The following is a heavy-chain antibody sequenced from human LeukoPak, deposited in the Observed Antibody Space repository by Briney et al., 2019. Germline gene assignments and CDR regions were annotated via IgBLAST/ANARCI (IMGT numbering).Heavy chain of an antibody. CDR2: ISGSGGST. CDR3: AKDVSGDYATSFDY. D-gene: IGHD4-17*01. J-gene: IGHJ4*02. V-gene: IGHV3-23*01. Sequence: GGSLRLSCAASGFTFSSYAMSWVRQARGKGLEWVSAISGSGGSTYYADSVKGRFTISRDNSKNTLYLQMNSLRAEDTAVYYCAKDVSGDYATSFDYWGQGTLVTVSS. CDR1: GFTFSSYA.